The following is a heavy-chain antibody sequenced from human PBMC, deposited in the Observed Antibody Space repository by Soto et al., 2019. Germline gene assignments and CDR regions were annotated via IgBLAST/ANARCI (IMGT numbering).Heavy chain of an antibody. CDR2: ISGSGGST. CDR1: GFTFSSYA. J-gene: IGHJ4*02. CDR3: AKRDGIGVVPDY. Sequence: EVQLLESGGGLVQPGGSLRLSCAASGFTFSSYAMSWVRQAPGKGLEWVSAISGSGGSTYYADSVKGRFTISRDNSKNALYLQMNSLRAEDTAVYYCAKRDGIGVVPDYWGQGTLVTVSS. V-gene: IGHV3-23*01. D-gene: IGHD3-3*01.